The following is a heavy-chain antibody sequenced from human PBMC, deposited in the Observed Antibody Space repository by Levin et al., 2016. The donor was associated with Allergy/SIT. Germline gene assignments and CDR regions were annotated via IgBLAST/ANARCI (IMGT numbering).Heavy chain of an antibody. CDR2: IDPGGGST. V-gene: IGHV1-46*01. CDR3: ARNYEY. D-gene: IGHD1-7*01. CDR1: GYTFSTYY. J-gene: IGHJ4*02. Sequence: GSVKVSCKASGYTFSTYYMHWVRQAPGQGLEWMGIIDPGGGSTTYAQKFQGRVTMTRDTSTSTVYMELSSLTSEDTAVYYCARNYEYWGQGTLVTVSS.